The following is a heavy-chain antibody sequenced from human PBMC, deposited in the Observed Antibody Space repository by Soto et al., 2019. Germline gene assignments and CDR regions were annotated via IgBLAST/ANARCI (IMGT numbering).Heavy chain of an antibody. D-gene: IGHD6-25*01. V-gene: IGHV3-23*01. CDR1: GFTFSTHA. CDR3: ARASGPAGGGACDI. CDR2: VDVGGGST. J-gene: IGHJ3*02. Sequence: EVQLLESGGGLVQPGGSLRLSCAASGFTFSTHAMIWVRQAPGKGLNWVSTVDVGGGSTYYTDSVKGRFTVSRDNSKNTVYLQLNTLRAEDTAISFCARASGPAGGGACDIWGQGTMVTVSS.